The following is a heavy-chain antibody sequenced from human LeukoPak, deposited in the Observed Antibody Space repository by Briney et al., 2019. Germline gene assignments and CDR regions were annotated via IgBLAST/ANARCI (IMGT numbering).Heavy chain of an antibody. Sequence: SETLSLTCTVSGRSLSSSVYNWDCILQPPGKGLEWIEDIYYSGSTNYNPSLKSRVTISVDQSKNQFSLKLSSVTAADAAVYYCARRPLYGYLRGDYWGQGTLVTVSS. J-gene: IGHJ4*02. V-gene: IGHV4-39*07. D-gene: IGHD3-22*01. CDR3: ARRPLYGYLRGDY. CDR1: GRSLSSSVYN. CDR2: IYYSGST.